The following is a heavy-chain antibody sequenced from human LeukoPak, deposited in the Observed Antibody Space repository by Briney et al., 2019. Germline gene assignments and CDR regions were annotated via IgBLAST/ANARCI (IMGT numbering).Heavy chain of an antibody. CDR2: IYYSGST. CDR3: ARCLVGATYYFDY. D-gene: IGHD1-26*01. Sequence: SETLSLTCTVSGGSISSYYWSWIRQPPGKGLEWIGYIYYSGSTNYNPSLKSRVTISVDTSKNQFSLKLSSVTAADTAVYYCARCLVGATYYFDYWGREPWSPSPQ. V-gene: IGHV4-59*01. CDR1: GGSISSYY. J-gene: IGHJ4*02.